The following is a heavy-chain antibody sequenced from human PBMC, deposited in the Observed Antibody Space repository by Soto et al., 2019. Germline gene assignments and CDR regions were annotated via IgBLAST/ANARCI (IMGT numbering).Heavy chain of an antibody. Sequence: GGSLRLSCTASGFTFNTHWMHWVRQAPGKGLVWVSRIYFDGITTNYADSVKGRLTVSRDNAKNTVYLHVNTLRDEGTAVYYCARRGAMGVDYWGQGTLVTVSS. CDR3: ARRGAMGVDY. J-gene: IGHJ4*02. CDR1: GFTFNTHW. V-gene: IGHV3-74*01. CDR2: IYFDGITT. D-gene: IGHD1-26*01.